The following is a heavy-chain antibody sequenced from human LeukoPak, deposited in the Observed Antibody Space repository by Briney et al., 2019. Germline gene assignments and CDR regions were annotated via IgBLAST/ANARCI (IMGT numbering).Heavy chain of an antibody. D-gene: IGHD2-2*01. J-gene: IGHJ3*02. CDR3: ARDRYDDAFDI. CDR2: VSYTGST. CDR1: GGSINNHF. V-gene: IGHV4-59*11. Sequence: SETLSLTCTVSGGSINNHFWSWIRQPPGKGLEWIGYVSYTGSTNYNPSLKSRVTISVDTSKNQFSLKLYSVTAADTAVYYCARDRYDDAFDIWGQGTMVTVSS.